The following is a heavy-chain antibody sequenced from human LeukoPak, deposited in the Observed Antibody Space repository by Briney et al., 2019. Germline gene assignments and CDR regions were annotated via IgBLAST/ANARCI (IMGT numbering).Heavy chain of an antibody. CDR2: INSDGSST. D-gene: IGHD4-17*01. Sequence: GGSLRPSCAASGFTFSSYWMHWVRQAPGKGLVWVSRINSDGSSTSYADSVKGRFTISRDNAKNTLYLQMNSLRAEDTAVYYCARDTDYGDYEGGGDAFDIWGQGTMVTVSS. CDR1: GFTFSSYW. V-gene: IGHV3-74*01. CDR3: ARDTDYGDYEGGGDAFDI. J-gene: IGHJ3*02.